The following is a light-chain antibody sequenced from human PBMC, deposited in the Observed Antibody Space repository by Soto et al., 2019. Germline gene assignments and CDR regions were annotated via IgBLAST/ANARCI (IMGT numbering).Light chain of an antibody. CDR3: QQYNSYSRT. V-gene: IGKV1-39*01. CDR2: AAS. J-gene: IGKJ1*01. Sequence: DIQMTQSPSSLSASVGYRVTITCRASQSISSYLNWYQQKPGKAPKLQIYAASSLQSGVPSRFSGSGSGTDFTLTISSLQPEDFATYYCQQYNSYSRTFGQGTKVDIK. CDR1: QSISSY.